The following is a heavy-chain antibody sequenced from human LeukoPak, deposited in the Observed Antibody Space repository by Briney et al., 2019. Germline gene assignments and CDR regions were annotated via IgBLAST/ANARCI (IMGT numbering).Heavy chain of an antibody. Sequence: SETLSLTCTVSGGSISSYYWSWIRQPPGKGLEWIGYIYYSGSTNYNLSLKSRVTISVDTSKNQFSLKLSSVTAADTAVYYCARYGPDKPFHYYFDYWGQGTLVTVSS. V-gene: IGHV4-59*01. D-gene: IGHD2/OR15-2a*01. CDR2: IYYSGST. CDR3: ARYGPDKPFHYYFDY. CDR1: GGSISSYY. J-gene: IGHJ4*02.